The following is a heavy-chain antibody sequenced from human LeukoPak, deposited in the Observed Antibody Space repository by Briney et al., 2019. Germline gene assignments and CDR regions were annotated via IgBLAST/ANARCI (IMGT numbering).Heavy chain of an antibody. Sequence: SQTLSLTCTVSGGSISSGSYYWSWIRQPAGKGLEWIGRIYTSGSTNYNPSLKSRVTISVDTSKNQFSLKLSSVTAADTAVYYCAKTGWVRSYYYDSSGYNYWGQGTLVTVSS. V-gene: IGHV4-61*02. CDR2: IYTSGST. J-gene: IGHJ4*02. CDR3: AKTGWVRSYYYDSSGYNY. D-gene: IGHD3-22*01. CDR1: GGSISSGSYY.